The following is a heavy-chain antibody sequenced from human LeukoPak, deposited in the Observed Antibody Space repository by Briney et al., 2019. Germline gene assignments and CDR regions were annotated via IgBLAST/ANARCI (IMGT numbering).Heavy chain of an antibody. CDR2: IIPILGIA. J-gene: IGHJ4*02. D-gene: IGHD3-22*01. Sequence: SVKVSCKASGGTFSSYAISWVRQAPGQGLEWMGRIIPILGIANYAQKFQGRVTITADKSTSTAYMELSSLRSEDTAVYYCARDRYDSSGYYIDYWGQGTLVTVSS. CDR1: GGTFSSYA. V-gene: IGHV1-69*04. CDR3: ARDRYDSSGYYIDY.